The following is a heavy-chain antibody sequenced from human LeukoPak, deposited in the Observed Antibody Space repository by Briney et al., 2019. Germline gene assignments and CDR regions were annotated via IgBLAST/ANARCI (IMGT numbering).Heavy chain of an antibody. Sequence: GGSLRLSCAASGFTFSDYYMSWIRQAPGKGLEWVSYISSSGSTIYYADSVKGRFTISRDNAKNSLYLQMNSLRAEDTAVYYCARDHRYDSSGYRGDYWGQGTLVTVSS. CDR2: ISSSGSTI. J-gene: IGHJ4*02. CDR1: GFTFSDYY. D-gene: IGHD3-22*01. V-gene: IGHV3-11*01. CDR3: ARDHRYDSSGYRGDY.